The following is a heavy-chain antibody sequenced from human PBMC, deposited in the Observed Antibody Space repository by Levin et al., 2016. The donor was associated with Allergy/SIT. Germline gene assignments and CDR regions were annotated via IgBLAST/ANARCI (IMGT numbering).Heavy chain of an antibody. CDR2: IFYSGRT. CDR3: ARFGGYYSIDY. D-gene: IGHD3-22*01. V-gene: IGHV4-30-4*01. Sequence: SETLSLTCTVSGASISSGDYYWSWIRQPPGKGLEWIGYIFYSGRTFYTPSLESRLTISKDTSKNQFSLKLSSVTAADTAMYYCARFGGYYSIDYWGQGALVTVSS. J-gene: IGHJ4*02. CDR1: GASISSGDYY.